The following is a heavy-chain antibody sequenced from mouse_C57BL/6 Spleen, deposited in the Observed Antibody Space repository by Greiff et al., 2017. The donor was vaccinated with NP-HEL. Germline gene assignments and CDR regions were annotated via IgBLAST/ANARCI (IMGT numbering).Heavy chain of an antibody. D-gene: IGHD2-4*01. CDR3: ARGGDYGGYYFDY. Sequence: VQLQQPGAELVMPGASVKLSCKASGYTFTSYWMHWVKQRPGQGLEWIGEIDPSDSYTNYNQKFTGKSTLTVDKSSSTAYMQLSSLTSEDSAVYYCARGGDYGGYYFDYWGQGTTLTVSS. CDR1: GYTFTSYW. V-gene: IGHV1-69*01. J-gene: IGHJ2*01. CDR2: IDPSDSYT.